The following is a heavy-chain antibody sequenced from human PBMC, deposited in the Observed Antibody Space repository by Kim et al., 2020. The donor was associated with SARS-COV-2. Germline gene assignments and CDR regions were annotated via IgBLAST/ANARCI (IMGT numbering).Heavy chain of an antibody. Sequence: GGSLRLSCAASGFTFSSYAMSWVRQAPGKGLEWVSAISGSGGSTYYADSVKGRFTISRDNSKNTLYLQMNSLRAEDTAVYYCAKDGWELRNGYYFDYWGQGTLVTVSS. CDR1: GFTFSSYA. V-gene: IGHV3-23*01. D-gene: IGHD1-26*01. CDR2: ISGSGGST. J-gene: IGHJ4*02. CDR3: AKDGWELRNGYYFDY.